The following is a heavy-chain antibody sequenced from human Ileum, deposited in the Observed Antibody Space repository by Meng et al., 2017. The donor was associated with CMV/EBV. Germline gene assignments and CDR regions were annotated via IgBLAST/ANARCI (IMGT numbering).Heavy chain of an antibody. J-gene: IGHJ4*02. CDR1: GFTFNTAW. V-gene: IGHV3-23*01. Sequence: GESLKISCAASGFTFNTAWMSWVRQAPGKGLEWVSAITGNGDTTFYTESVKGRSTISRDNSKSTLYLQMTSLRAEDAALYYCTRGGRLVDSWGQGTLVTVSS. CDR2: ITGNGDTT. CDR3: TRGGRLVDS. D-gene: IGHD6-19*01.